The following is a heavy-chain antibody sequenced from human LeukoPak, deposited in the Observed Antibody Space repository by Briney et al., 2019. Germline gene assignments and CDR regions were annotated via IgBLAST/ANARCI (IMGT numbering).Heavy chain of an antibody. CDR1: GYTFTSYG. CDR2: ISAYNGNT. V-gene: IGHV1-18*04. J-gene: IGHJ4*02. D-gene: IGHD3-10*01. CDR3: ARDSLWFGELHHDY. Sequence: ASVKVSCKASGYTFTSYGISWVRQAPGQGLEWMGWISAYNGNTNYAQKLQGRVTMTTDTSTSTAHMELRSLRSDDTAVYYCARDSLWFGELHHDYWGQGTLVTVSS.